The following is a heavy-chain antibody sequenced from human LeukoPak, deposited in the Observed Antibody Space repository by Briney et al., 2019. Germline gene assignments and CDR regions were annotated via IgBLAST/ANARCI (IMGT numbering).Heavy chain of an antibody. V-gene: IGHV3-48*01. CDR3: ARGGNYGHFDY. CDR2: ISDSSSTI. Sequence: GGSLRLSCAASGFTFRSYSMNWVRQAPGEGLEWVSYISDSSSTIYYADSVKGRFTISRDNAKNSLYLQMNSLRAEDTAVYYCARGGNYGHFDYWGQGTLVTVSS. CDR1: GFTFRSYS. J-gene: IGHJ4*02. D-gene: IGHD1-26*01.